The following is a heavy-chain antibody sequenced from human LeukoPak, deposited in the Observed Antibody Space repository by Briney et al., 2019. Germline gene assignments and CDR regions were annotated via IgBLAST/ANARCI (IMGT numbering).Heavy chain of an antibody. J-gene: IGHJ6*02. CDR1: GGSISSSSYY. Sequence: SETLTLTCTVSGGSISSSSYYWGWIRQPPGKGLEWIGSIYYSGSTYYNPSLKSRATISVDTSKNQFSLKLSSVTAADTTVYYCARDPLVSEWEPTVYYYYGMDVWGQGTTVTVSS. CDR2: IYYSGST. V-gene: IGHV4-39*07. D-gene: IGHD1-26*01. CDR3: ARDPLVSEWEPTVYYYYGMDV.